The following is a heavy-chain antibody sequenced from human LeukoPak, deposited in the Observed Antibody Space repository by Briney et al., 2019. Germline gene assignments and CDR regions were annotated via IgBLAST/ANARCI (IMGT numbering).Heavy chain of an antibody. D-gene: IGHD6-19*01. CDR2: IYTSGST. CDR3: ARDRQWMDYWYFDL. J-gene: IGHJ2*01. CDR1: GGSISSYY. Sequence: SETLSLTCTVSGGSISSYYWSWIRQPAGKGLEWIGGIYTSGSTNYNPSFKSRVTMSVDTSKNQFSLKLSSVTAADTAVYYCARDRQWMDYWYFDLWGSGTLVTVSS. V-gene: IGHV4-4*07.